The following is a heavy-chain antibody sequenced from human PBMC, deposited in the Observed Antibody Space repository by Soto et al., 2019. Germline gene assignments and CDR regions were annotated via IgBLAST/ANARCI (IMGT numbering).Heavy chain of an antibody. V-gene: IGHV3-23*01. D-gene: IGHD3-9*01. J-gene: IGHJ3*02. CDR3: AKGSQRLRYFEVRSVGLDI. CDR2: ISGSGGST. Sequence: PGGSLRLSCAASGFTFSSYAMSWVRQAPGKGLEWVSAISGSGGSTYYADSVKGRFTISRDNSKNTLYLQMNSLRAEDTAVYYCAKGSQRLRYFEVRSVGLDIWGQGTMVTVSS. CDR1: GFTFSSYA.